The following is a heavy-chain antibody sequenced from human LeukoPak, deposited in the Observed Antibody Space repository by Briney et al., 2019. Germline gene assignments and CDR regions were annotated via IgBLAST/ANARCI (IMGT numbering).Heavy chain of an antibody. J-gene: IGHJ4*02. CDR1: GGSFSGYY. V-gene: IGHV4-34*01. Sequence: SETLSLTCAVYGGSFSGYYWSWIRQPPGKGLEWIGEINHSGSTDYNPSLKSRVTISVDTSKSQFSLKLSSVTAADTAVYYCARGPFHYYDSSGYYAKDYWGQGTLVTVSS. CDR3: ARGPFHYYDSSGYYAKDY. CDR2: INHSGST. D-gene: IGHD3-22*01.